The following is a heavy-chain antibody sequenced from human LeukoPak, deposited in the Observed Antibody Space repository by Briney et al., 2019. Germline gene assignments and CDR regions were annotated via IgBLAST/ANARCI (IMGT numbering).Heavy chain of an antibody. V-gene: IGHV3-48*03. D-gene: IGHD6-13*01. J-gene: IGHJ2*01. Sequence: GGSLRLSCAASGFTFSNYDMIWVRQAPGKGLEWLSYVSVSGGATEYADSVKGRFTTSRDDAKNTLYLQMNTLRAEDTAIYYCARKTDRPGAVGRDRYFDLWGRGTLVTVSS. CDR1: GFTFSNYD. CDR2: VSVSGGAT. CDR3: ARKTDRPGAVGRDRYFDL.